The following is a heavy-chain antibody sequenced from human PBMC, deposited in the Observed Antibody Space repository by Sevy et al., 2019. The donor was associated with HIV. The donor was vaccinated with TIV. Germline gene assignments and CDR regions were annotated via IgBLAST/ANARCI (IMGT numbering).Heavy chain of an antibody. J-gene: IGHJ4*02. CDR2: INPDSGDT. D-gene: IGHD5-18*01. Sequence: ASVKVSCKASGYTFTGHFMHWVRQAHGQGLEWMGWINPDSGDTEYAQKFQGRVTVTRDTSITTVYMELSSLRSDDTAVYYCAAPGGYRYGSLLDYWGQGTLVTVSS. CDR3: AAPGGYRYGSLLDY. CDR1: GYTFTGHF. V-gene: IGHV1-2*02.